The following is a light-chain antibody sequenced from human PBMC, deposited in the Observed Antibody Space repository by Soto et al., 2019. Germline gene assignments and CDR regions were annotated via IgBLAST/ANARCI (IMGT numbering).Light chain of an antibody. V-gene: IGLV2-11*01. Sequence: QFALTQPRSVSGSPGQSVTISCTGTSSDVGDYNYVSWYQQHPGKAPKFIIYEVSKRPSGVPDRFSGSKSGNTASLTISGLQAEDEADYYCCSYAGTYTVVFGGGTKLTVL. CDR2: EVS. CDR3: CSYAGTYTVV. CDR1: SSDVGDYNY. J-gene: IGLJ2*01.